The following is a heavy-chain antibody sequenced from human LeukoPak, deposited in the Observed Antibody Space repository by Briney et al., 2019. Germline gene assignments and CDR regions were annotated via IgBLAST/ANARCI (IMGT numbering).Heavy chain of an antibody. Sequence: PGAARQIACKGSGSGFTSYWIGWVGRVPGKGREWMGIIYPGDSDTRYSPSFQGHVTISADKSISTAYLQWSSLKASDTAMYYCARRRFGEYCSSTSCSRPFDYWGQGTLVTVSS. CDR2: IYPGDSDT. CDR3: ARRRFGEYCSSTSCSRPFDY. J-gene: IGHJ4*02. D-gene: IGHD2-2*01. CDR1: GSGFTSYW. V-gene: IGHV5-51*01.